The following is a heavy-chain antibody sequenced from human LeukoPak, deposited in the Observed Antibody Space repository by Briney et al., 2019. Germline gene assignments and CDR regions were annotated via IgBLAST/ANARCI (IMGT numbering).Heavy chain of an antibody. Sequence: GGSLRLSCAASGFTVSSNYMTWVRQAPGKGLEWVSIIYSGGTTYYADSVKGRFSISTDNSKNTLYLQMNSLRAEDTAVYYCARGVAGNHYGMDVWGQGTTVTVSS. V-gene: IGHV3-66*01. J-gene: IGHJ6*02. CDR2: IYSGGTT. CDR3: ARGVAGNHYGMDV. D-gene: IGHD2-15*01. CDR1: GFTVSSNY.